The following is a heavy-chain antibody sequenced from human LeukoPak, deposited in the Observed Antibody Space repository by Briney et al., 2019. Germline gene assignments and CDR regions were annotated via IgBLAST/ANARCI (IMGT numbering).Heavy chain of an antibody. CDR2: MSTGGGAK. CDR3: ARGTYGSGTYRRYGMDV. D-gene: IGHD3-10*01. Sequence: AGSLRLSCAASGFSFSNYEMHWVRQPPGKGMGWVSYMSTGGGAKYYADSVKGRFTISRDIVNSSLFLQVNSLRAEDTAVYYCARGTYGSGTYRRYGMDVWGKGTTVTVSS. J-gene: IGHJ6*04. V-gene: IGHV3-48*03. CDR1: GFSFSNYE.